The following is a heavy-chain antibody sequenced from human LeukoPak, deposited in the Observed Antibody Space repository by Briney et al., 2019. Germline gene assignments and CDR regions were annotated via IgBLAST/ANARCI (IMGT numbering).Heavy chain of an antibody. D-gene: IGHD3-22*01. CDR2: IYYSGST. V-gene: IGHV4-59*01. CDR1: GGSISSYY. J-gene: IGHJ1*01. Sequence: SETLSLTCTVSGGSISSYYWSWIRQPPGKGLEWIGYIYYSGSTNYNPSLKSRVTISVDTSKNQFSLKLSSVTAADTAVYYCARGRHEHYYYDSSGYHGYFQHWGQGTLVTVSS. CDR3: ARGRHEHYYYDSSGYHGYFQH.